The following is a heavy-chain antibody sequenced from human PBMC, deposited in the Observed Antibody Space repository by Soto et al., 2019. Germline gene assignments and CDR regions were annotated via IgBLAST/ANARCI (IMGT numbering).Heavy chain of an antibody. CDR3: SSVQDLASVYYVFGL. CDR1: LYAQPSNA. D-gene: IGHD3-22*01. Sequence: VSCQDPLYAQPSNAMHSVPPAPGQRLEWLGGSNAGNGNKKYSQKFQGRVNITRDTSASIVDMELSSLGSEDTAVYYCSSVQDLASVYYVFGLWGDGTLVTVAS. CDR2: SNAGNGNK. V-gene: IGHV1-3*01. J-gene: IGHJ1*01.